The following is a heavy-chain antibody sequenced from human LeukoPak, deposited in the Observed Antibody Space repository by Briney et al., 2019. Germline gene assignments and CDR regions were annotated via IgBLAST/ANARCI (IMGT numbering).Heavy chain of an antibody. CDR1: GGSISSYY. Sequence: PSETLSLTCTVSGGSISSYYWSWIRQPPGKGLEWIGCIYYSGSTNYNPSLKSRVTISVDTSKNQFSLKLSSVTAAATAVYYCARGLQLAYCGGDCYPRDAFDIWGQGTMVAVSS. V-gene: IGHV4-59*08. CDR3: ARGLQLAYCGGDCYPRDAFDI. CDR2: IYYSGST. J-gene: IGHJ3*02. D-gene: IGHD2-21*02.